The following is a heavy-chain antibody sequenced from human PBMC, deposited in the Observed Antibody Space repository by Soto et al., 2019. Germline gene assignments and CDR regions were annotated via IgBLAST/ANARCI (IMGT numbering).Heavy chain of an antibody. D-gene: IGHD6-13*01. CDR2: ISSSSSYT. V-gene: IGHV3-11*06. CDR3: ARDRSSWDTYYYYGMDV. J-gene: IGHJ6*02. CDR1: GFTFSDYY. Sequence: PGGSLRLSCAASGFTFSDYYMSWIRQAPGKGLEWVSYISSSSSYTNYADSVKGRFTISRDNAKNSLYLQMNSLRAEDTAVYYCARDRSSWDTYYYYGMDVWGQGTTVTVSS.